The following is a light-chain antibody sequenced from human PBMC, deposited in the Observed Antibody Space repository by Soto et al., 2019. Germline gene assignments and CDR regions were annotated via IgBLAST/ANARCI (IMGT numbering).Light chain of an antibody. V-gene: IGKV1-39*01. CDR2: AAS. CDR1: QSISSY. CDR3: QHSYSTPYT. J-gene: IGKJ2*01. Sequence: DIQMTQSPSSLSASVRDRVTITCRASQSISSYLNWYQQKPGKAPKLLIYAASSLQSGVPSRFSGSGSGTDLTLTISSLQPEDFATYYCQHSYSTPYTFGQGTKLEIK.